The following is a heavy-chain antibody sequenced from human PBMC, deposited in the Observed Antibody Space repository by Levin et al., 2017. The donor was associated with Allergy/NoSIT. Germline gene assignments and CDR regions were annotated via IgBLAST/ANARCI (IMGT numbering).Heavy chain of an antibody. J-gene: IGHJ6*02. D-gene: IGHD4-11*01. V-gene: IGHV3-48*01. CDR3: ASDYSTNGMDV. Sequence: GGSLRLSCAASGFTFSSYSMNWVRQAPGKGLEWVSYISGDSRTIYYADSVKGRFTISRDNAKSSLYLQMNSLRGEDTAVYYCASDYSTNGMDVWGQGTTVTVSS. CDR2: ISGDSRTI. CDR1: GFTFSSYS.